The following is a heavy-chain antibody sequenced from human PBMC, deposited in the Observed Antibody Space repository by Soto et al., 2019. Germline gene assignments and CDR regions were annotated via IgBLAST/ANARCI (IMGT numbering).Heavy chain of an antibody. V-gene: IGHV4-31*03. CDR3: ARDSSGYYAYYYGVDV. D-gene: IGHD3-22*01. J-gene: IGHJ6*02. CDR1: GGTISSGGYY. CDR2: IYYSGST. Sequence: SESLSITCTVSGGTISSGGYYWSWIRQHPGKGLEWIGYIYYSGSTYYNPSLKSRVTISVDTSKNQFSLKLSSVTAADTAVYYCARDSSGYYAYYYGVDVWGQGTTVTVSS.